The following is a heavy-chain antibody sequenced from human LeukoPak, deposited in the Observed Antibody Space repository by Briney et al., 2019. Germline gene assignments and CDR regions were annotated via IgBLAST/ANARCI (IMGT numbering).Heavy chain of an antibody. V-gene: IGHV3-7*01. CDR3: ARDKIVGATYFDY. CDR2: INQDGSEM. J-gene: IGHJ4*02. D-gene: IGHD1-26*01. CDR1: GFTFSNYW. Sequence: GGSLRLSCAASGFTFSNYWMSWVRQAPGKGLEWVANINQDGSEMYYLDSVKGRFTISRDNAKNSLSLQMNSLRDEDTAKYYCARDKIVGATYFDYWGQGTLVTVSS.